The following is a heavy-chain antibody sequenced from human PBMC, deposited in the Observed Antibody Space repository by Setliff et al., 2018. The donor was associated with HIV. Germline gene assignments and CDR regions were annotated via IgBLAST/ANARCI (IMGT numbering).Heavy chain of an antibody. J-gene: IGHJ5*02. Sequence: RASVKVSCKASGDTFTGYYMHWVRQAPGQGLEWMGWINPNSGGTNYAQKFQGRVTMTRDTSISTAYVELSRLRSDDTAVYYCAREDQTAGGFDPWGQGTLVTVSS. CDR1: GDTFTGYY. V-gene: IGHV1-2*02. CDR3: AREDQTAGGFDP. D-gene: IGHD6-25*01. CDR2: INPNSGGT.